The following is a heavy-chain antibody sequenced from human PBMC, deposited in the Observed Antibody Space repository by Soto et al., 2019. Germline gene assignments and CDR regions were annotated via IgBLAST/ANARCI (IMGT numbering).Heavy chain of an antibody. V-gene: IGHV1-8*02. CDR3: ARGPGITGNNWFDP. J-gene: IGHJ5*02. CDR2: MNPNSGNT. CDR1: GYTFTSYD. D-gene: IGHD1-20*01. Sequence: ASVKVSCKASGYTFTSYDINWVRQATGQGLEWMGWMNPNSGNTGYAQKFQGRVTMPRNTSISTAYMELSSLRSEDTAVYYCARGPGITGNNWFDPWGQGTLVTVSS.